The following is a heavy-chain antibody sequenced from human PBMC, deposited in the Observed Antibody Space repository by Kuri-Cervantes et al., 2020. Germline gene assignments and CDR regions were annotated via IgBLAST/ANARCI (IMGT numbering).Heavy chain of an antibody. D-gene: IGHD1-20*01. CDR1: GFTFSSYG. CDR3: AKALTGATNAFDI. J-gene: IGHJ3*02. Sequence: GESLKISCAASGFTFSSYGMHWVRQAPGKGLEWVAVIWYDGSNKYYADSVKGRFTISRDNSKNTLYLQMNSLRAEDTAVYYCAKALTGATNAFDIWGQGMMVTVSS. V-gene: IGHV3-33*06. CDR2: IWYDGSNK.